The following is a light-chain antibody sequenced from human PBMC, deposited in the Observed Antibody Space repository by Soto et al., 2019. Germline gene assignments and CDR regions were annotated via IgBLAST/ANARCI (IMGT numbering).Light chain of an antibody. CDR2: AAS. CDR3: QQSYSTPLT. CDR1: QSVSSN. J-gene: IGKJ4*01. V-gene: IGKV1-39*01. Sequence: DIPMTQSASYLSACVGDRVTIXCRASQSVSSNLSWYQQKPGKAPKRLIYAASSLQSVAPSRFSGSGSATDFTPPISSLQPEDFATYYCQQSYSTPLTFGGGTKVDIK.